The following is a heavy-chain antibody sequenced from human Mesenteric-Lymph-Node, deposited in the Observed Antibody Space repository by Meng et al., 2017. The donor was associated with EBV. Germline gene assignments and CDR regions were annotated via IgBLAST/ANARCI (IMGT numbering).Heavy chain of an antibody. CDR3: ARSGSSGRIDY. Sequence: HSGPGPLEPPQTLHPPCAISRDRVSSTSVAWVWCTQSPSRGLEWLGRRYYRSKWYNGYAVSVKSRITINPDTSKNQFSLQLNSVTPEDTAMYYCARSGSSGRIDYWGQGTLVTVSS. CDR1: RDRVSSTSVA. CDR2: RYYRSKWYN. D-gene: IGHD6-19*01. V-gene: IGHV6-1*01. J-gene: IGHJ4*02.